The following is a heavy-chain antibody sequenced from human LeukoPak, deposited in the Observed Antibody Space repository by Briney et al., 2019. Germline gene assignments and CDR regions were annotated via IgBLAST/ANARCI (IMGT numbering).Heavy chain of an antibody. Sequence: PSETLSLTCTVSGGSISSSSYYWGWIRQPPGKGLEWIGSIYYSGSTYYNPSLKSRVTISVDTSKNQFSLKLNSVTAADTAVYYCARSNYCGGDCYSWDSWGQGTLVTVSS. CDR1: GGSISSSSYY. V-gene: IGHV4-39*07. CDR3: ARSNYCGGDCYSWDS. J-gene: IGHJ4*02. CDR2: IYYSGST. D-gene: IGHD2-21*02.